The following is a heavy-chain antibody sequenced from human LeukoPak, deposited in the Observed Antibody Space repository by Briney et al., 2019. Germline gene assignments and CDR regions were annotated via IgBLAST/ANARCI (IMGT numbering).Heavy chain of an antibody. CDR2: ISSSSSTI. CDR3: ARDVEASRLWDQVFTGAFDI. Sequence: GGSLRLSCAASGFTFSSYSMNWVRQAPGKGLEWVSYISSSSSTIYYADSVKGRFTISRDNAKNSLYLQMNSLRAEDTAVYYCARDVEASRLWDQVFTGAFDIWGQGTMVTVSS. V-gene: IGHV3-48*04. D-gene: IGHD2-21*01. CDR1: GFTFSSYS. J-gene: IGHJ3*02.